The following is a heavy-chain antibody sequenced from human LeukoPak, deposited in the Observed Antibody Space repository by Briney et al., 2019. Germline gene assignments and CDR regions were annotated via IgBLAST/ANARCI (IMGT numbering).Heavy chain of an antibody. J-gene: IGHJ5*02. CDR1: GYTFTSYG. D-gene: IGHD3-10*01. V-gene: IGHV1-18*01. CDR2: ISAYNGNT. Sequence: GASVKVSCKASGYTFTSYGISWVRQAPGQGLEWMGWISAYNGNTNYAQKLRGRVTMTTDTSTSTAYMELRSLRSDDTAVYYCARNRWLMVRGVKNWFDPWGQGTLVTVSS. CDR3: ARNRWLMVRGVKNWFDP.